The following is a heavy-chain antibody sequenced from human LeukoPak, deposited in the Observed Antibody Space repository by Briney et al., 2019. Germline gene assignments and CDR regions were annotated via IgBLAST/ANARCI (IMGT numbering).Heavy chain of an antibody. D-gene: IGHD2/OR15-2a*01. V-gene: IGHV1-3*01. CDR2: INGATGNT. J-gene: IGHJ6*02. CDR3: ARSIIIVPNTSYYYYYMDV. CDR1: GYTFTSHA. Sequence: ASVTLSCKASGYTFTSHALHWVRQAPGESLEWMAWINGATGNTEYSQKFQARVTITRDTSASTAYMELSSLRSEDTAVYYCARSIIIVPNTSYYYYYMDVWGQGTTVTVSS.